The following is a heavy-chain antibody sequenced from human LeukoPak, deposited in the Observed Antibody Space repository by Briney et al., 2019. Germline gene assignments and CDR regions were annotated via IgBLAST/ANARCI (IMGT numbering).Heavy chain of an antibody. V-gene: IGHV4-59*01. CDR1: GDSISNYY. Sequence: SETLSLTCTVSGDSISNYYWSWIRQPPGKGLEWIGYIYSGGNTNYNPSLKSRVTMSVDTSKNQVSLKLSSVTAADTALYYCARVAGHYYDSSGNYYYYGLDVWGQGTTVTVSS. CDR2: IYSGGNT. D-gene: IGHD3-22*01. CDR3: ARVAGHYYDSSGNYYYYGLDV. J-gene: IGHJ6*02.